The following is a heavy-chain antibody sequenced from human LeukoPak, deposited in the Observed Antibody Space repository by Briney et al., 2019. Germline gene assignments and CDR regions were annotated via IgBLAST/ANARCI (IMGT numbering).Heavy chain of an antibody. D-gene: IGHD4-17*01. Sequence: PGGSLRLSCAASGLTFSSYWMSWVRQAPGKGLEWVANIKQDGSEKYYVDSVRGRFTISRDNAKNSLYLQMNSLRAEDTAVYYCARDFTVTTNYYFDYWGQGTLVTVSS. CDR1: GLTFSSYW. V-gene: IGHV3-7*03. J-gene: IGHJ4*02. CDR2: IKQDGSEK. CDR3: ARDFTVTTNYYFDY.